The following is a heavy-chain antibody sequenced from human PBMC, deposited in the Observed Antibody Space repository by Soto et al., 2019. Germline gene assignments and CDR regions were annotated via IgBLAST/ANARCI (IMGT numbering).Heavy chain of an antibody. CDR3: AKHVSDFWSGYLAYYFDY. V-gene: IGHV3-23*01. CDR2: ISGSGGST. D-gene: IGHD3-3*01. Sequence: PGGSLRLSCAASGFTFSSYAMSWVRQTPGKGLEWVSAISGSGGSTYYADSVKGRFTISRDNSKNTLYLQMNSLRAEDTAVYYCAKHVSDFWSGYLAYYFDYWGQGTLVTSPQ. CDR1: GFTFSSYA. J-gene: IGHJ4*02.